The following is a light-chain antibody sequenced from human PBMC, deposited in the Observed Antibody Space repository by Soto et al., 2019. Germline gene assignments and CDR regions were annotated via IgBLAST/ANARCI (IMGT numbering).Light chain of an antibody. V-gene: IGLV2-14*01. CDR2: DVS. J-gene: IGLJ2*01. CDR1: SSDVGGYNY. Sequence: QSALTQPASVSGSPGQSITISCTGTSSDVGGYNYVSWYQQHPGKAPKLMIYDVSNRPSGVSNRFSGSKSGNTASLTISGLQAEDEAHYYCSSYISSSTLVVFGGGTKLTVL. CDR3: SSYISSSTLVV.